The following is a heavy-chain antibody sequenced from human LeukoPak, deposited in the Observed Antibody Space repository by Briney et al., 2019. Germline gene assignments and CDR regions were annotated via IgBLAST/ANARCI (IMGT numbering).Heavy chain of an antibody. CDR1: GGSISSYY. CDR3: ARDYYDSSGYYYS. D-gene: IGHD3-22*01. V-gene: IGHV4-59*12. J-gene: IGHJ4*02. Sequence: KPSETLSLTCTVSGGSISSYYWSWIRQPPGKGLEWIGYIYYSGSTNYNPSLKSRVTISVDKSKNQFSLKLSSVTAADTAVYYCARDYYDSSGYYYSWGQGTLVTVSS. CDR2: IYYSGST.